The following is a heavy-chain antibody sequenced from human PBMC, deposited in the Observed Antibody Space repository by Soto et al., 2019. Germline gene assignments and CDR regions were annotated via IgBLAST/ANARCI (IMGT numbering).Heavy chain of an antibody. V-gene: IGHV3-49*04. CDR2: IRRKAYGGTT. CDR1: GFNFGAYA. CDR3: TRSLAIDFDS. Sequence: PVGSLRLSCSASGFNFGAYAMSWVRQAPGKGLEWVGFIRRKAYGGTTDYAASVKGRFSISRDDSKSIAYLQMSSLKIEDTAVYYCTRSLAIDFDSWGQGTLVTVSS. J-gene: IGHJ4*02.